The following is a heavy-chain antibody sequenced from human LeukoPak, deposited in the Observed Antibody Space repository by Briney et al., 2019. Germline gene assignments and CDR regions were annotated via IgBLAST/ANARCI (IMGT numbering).Heavy chain of an antibody. CDR2: IYYSGST. Sequence: SETLSLTCTVSGGSIRSSSYYWGWLRQPPGKGLEWIGSIYYSGSTYYNASLKSRVTISVDTSKNQFSLKLSSVTAADTAVYFCARLGSGPYDYVWGSYHPYYFDYWGQGTLVTVSS. J-gene: IGHJ4*02. V-gene: IGHV4-39*01. CDR3: ARLGSGPYDYVWGSYHPYYFDY. D-gene: IGHD3-16*02. CDR1: GGSIRSSSYY.